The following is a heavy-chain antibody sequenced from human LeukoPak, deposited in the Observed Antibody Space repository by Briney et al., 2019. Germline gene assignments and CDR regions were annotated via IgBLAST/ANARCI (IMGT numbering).Heavy chain of an antibody. J-gene: IGHJ4*02. V-gene: IGHV3-48*02. CDR1: GFTFSTYN. Sequence: GGSLRLSCAASGFTFSTYNMNWVRQAPAKGLEWVSFISSGSEIIYYADSVKGRFTVSRDNAKNSLYLQMNSLRDEDTAVYYCARNPAGIGDYLGQGTLVTVSS. D-gene: IGHD1-26*01. CDR3: ARNPAGIGDY. CDR2: ISSGSEII.